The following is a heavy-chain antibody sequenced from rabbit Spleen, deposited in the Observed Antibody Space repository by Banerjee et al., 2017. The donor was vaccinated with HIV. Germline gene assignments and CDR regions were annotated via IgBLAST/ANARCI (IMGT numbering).Heavy chain of an antibody. CDR2: IYAGSSGNT. J-gene: IGHJ4*01. Sequence: QEQLEESGGDLVKPEGSLTLTCTASGIDFSSGYDMCWVRQAPGKGLEWIACIYAGSSGNTYSAIWAKGRFTISKTSSTTVTLQMTSLTAADTATYFCARDLPGVIGWNFGLWGPGTLVTVS. CDR1: GIDFSSGYD. V-gene: IGHV1S45*01. D-gene: IGHD1-1*01. CDR3: ARDLPGVIGWNFGL.